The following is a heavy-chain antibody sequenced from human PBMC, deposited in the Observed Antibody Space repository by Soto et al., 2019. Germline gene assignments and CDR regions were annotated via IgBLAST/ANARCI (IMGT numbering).Heavy chain of an antibody. J-gene: IGHJ4*02. D-gene: IGHD3-22*01. CDR2: INHSGRT. Sequence: QLQLQESGPGLVKPSETPSLTCRVSDGSMNSDSSYWGWIRQPPAKGLEWIGVINHSGRTYHNLSLRGGVTMSVDASRNKFSLKLTSMTAAGTAAYYCARLGGYVSVGYYYLWDSWGQGTLVTVS. CDR3: ARLGGYVSVGYYYLWDS. V-gene: IGHV4-39*01. CDR1: DGSMNSDSSY.